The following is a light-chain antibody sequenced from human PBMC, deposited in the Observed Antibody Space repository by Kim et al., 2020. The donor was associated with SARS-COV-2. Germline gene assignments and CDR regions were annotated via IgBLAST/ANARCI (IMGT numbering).Light chain of an antibody. V-gene: IGKV1-17*01. Sequence: ASVGDTVTITCRASQDIRNDLGWYQQSPGRAPKRLIYGASSLQSGGPSRFSGSGSGTEFTLTISSLQPEDFATYFCLQHNSYPITFGQGTRLEIK. J-gene: IGKJ5*01. CDR2: GAS. CDR1: QDIRND. CDR3: LQHNSYPIT.